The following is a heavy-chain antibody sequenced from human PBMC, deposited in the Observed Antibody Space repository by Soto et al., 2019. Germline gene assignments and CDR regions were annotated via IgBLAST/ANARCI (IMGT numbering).Heavy chain of an antibody. Sequence: GGSLRLSCAASGFTVSRNYMTWVRQAPGKGLEWVPVIYSGGSTYYADSVKGRFTISRDNSKNTLYLQMNSLRADDTAVYYCATSSLDYFDHWGQGTLVTVSS. D-gene: IGHD3-16*02. CDR3: ATSSLDYFDH. CDR1: GFTVSRNY. V-gene: IGHV3-53*01. J-gene: IGHJ4*02. CDR2: IYSGGST.